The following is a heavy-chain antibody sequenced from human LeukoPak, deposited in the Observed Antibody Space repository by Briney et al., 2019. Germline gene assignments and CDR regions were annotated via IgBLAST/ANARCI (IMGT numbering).Heavy chain of an antibody. Sequence: PSETPSLTCAVSGYSISSGYYWGWIRQPPGKGLEWIGSIYHSGSTYYNPSLKSRVTISVDTSKNQFSLKLSSVTAADTAVYYCARRDGYNGCIDYWGQGTLVTVSS. J-gene: IGHJ4*02. CDR3: ARRDGYNGCIDY. V-gene: IGHV4-38-2*01. CDR1: GYSISSGYY. CDR2: IYHSGST. D-gene: IGHD5-24*01.